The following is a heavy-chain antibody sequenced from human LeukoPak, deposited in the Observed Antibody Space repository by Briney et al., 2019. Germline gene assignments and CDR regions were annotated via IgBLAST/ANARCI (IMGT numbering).Heavy chain of an antibody. J-gene: IGHJ3*02. Sequence: GRSLRLSCAASGFTFSSYAMHWVRQAPGKGLEWVAVISYDGSNKYYADSVKGRFTISRDNSKNTLYLQMNSLRAEDTAVYYCARASYDSSGGAFDMWGQGTMVTVSS. CDR3: ARASYDSSGGAFDM. D-gene: IGHD3-22*01. CDR1: GFTFSSYA. CDR2: ISYDGSNK. V-gene: IGHV3-30*01.